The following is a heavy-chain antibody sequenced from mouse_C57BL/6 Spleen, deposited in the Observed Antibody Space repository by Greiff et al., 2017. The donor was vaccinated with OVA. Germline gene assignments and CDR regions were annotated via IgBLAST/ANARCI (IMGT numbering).Heavy chain of an antibody. CDR2: SRNKANDYTT. CDR1: GFTFSDFY. J-gene: IGHJ4*01. CDR3: ARALYAMDY. V-gene: IGHV7-1*01. Sequence: EVKLVESGGGLVQSGRSLRLSCATSGFTFSDFYMEWVRQAPGKGLEWIAASRNKANDYTTEYSASVKGRFIVSRDTSQSILYLQMNALRAEDTAIYYCARALYAMDYWGQGTSVTVSS.